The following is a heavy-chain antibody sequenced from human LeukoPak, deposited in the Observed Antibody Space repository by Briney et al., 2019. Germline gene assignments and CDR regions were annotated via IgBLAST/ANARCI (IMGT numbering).Heavy chain of an antibody. CDR3: ARVRYCSSTSCHGRYAFDI. D-gene: IGHD2-2*01. J-gene: IGHJ3*02. CDR2: ISAYNGNT. Sequence: ASVKVSCKASGYTFTSYGISWVRQAPGQGLEWMGWISAYNGNTNYAQKLQGRVTMTTDTSTSTAYMELRSLRSDDMAVYYCARVRYCSSTSCHGRYAFDIWGQGTMVTVSS. CDR1: GYTFTSYG. V-gene: IGHV1-18*03.